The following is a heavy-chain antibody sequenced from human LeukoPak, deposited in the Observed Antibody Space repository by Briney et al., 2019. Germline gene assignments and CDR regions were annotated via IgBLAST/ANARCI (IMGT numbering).Heavy chain of an antibody. CDR1: GGSFSGYY. V-gene: IGHV4-34*01. D-gene: IGHD3-22*01. CDR2: INHSGST. Sequence: PSETLSLTCAVYGGSFSGYYWSWIRQPPGKGLEWIGEINHSGSTNYNPSLKSRVTISVDTSKNQFSLKLSSVTAADTAVYYCARDHGTYYYDSSGPLRAFDIWGQGTMVTVSS. CDR3: ARDHGTYYYDSSGPLRAFDI. J-gene: IGHJ3*02.